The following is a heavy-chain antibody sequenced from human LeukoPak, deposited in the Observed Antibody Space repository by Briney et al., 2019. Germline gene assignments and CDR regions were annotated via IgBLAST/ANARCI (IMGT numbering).Heavy chain of an antibody. CDR2: ISSSSSYI. CDR3: AKAISVGVGATGNY. V-gene: IGHV3-21*04. J-gene: IGHJ4*02. CDR1: GFTFSSYS. D-gene: IGHD1-26*01. Sequence: GGSLRLSCAASGFTFSSYSMNWVRQAPGKGLEWVSSISSSSSYIYYADSVKGRFTISRDNSKNTLYLQMNSLRAEDTAVYYCAKAISVGVGATGNYWGQGTLVTVSS.